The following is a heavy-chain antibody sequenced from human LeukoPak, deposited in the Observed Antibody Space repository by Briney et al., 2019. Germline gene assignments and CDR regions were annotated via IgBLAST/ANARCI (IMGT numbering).Heavy chain of an antibody. CDR1: GYRLTNNW. CDR2: IYPGYSDA. D-gene: IGHD1-7*01. V-gene: IGHV5-51*01. CDR3: ARRELHNYYMDV. Sequence: GESLKISCKISGYRLTNNWIGWVRQVPGKGLEWMGLIYPGYSDARYSPSFQGQVTISADKSISTAYLQWSSLKASDTAMYYCARRELHNYYMDVWGEGTTVTISS. J-gene: IGHJ6*03.